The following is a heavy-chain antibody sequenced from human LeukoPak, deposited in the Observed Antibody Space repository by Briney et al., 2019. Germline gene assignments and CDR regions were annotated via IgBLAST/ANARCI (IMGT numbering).Heavy chain of an antibody. Sequence: ASVKVSCKESGYTFTSYYMHWVRQAPGQGLEWMGWINPNSGGTNYAQKFQGRVTMTTDTSTSTAYMELRSLRSDDTAVYYCARDLSRGASSGYYYWGQGTLVTVSS. CDR1: GYTFTSYY. J-gene: IGHJ4*02. V-gene: IGHV1-2*02. CDR3: ARDLSRGASSGYYY. CDR2: INPNSGGT. D-gene: IGHD3-22*01.